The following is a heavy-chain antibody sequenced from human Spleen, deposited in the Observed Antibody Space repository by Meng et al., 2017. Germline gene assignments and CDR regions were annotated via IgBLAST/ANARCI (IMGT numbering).Heavy chain of an antibody. Sequence: GESLKISCAASGFTFGCYSMNWVRQAPGKGLEWVSSISSSSFYICYADSVKGRFTISRDNAKNSLYLQMNSLRGEDTAVYYCARLRTGYSSGWGIDYWGQGTLVTVSS. CDR2: ISSSSFYI. V-gene: IGHV3-21*01. D-gene: IGHD6-19*01. J-gene: IGHJ4*02. CDR1: GFTFGCYS. CDR3: ARLRTGYSSGWGIDY.